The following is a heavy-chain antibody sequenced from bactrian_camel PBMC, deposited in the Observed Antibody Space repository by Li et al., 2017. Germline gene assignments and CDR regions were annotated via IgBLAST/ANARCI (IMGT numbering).Heavy chain of an antibody. CDR1: EYSSSYC. CDR3: AAPYGLARDCRREIRTADFGY. CDR2: IWTGTVGSV. J-gene: IGHJ6*01. Sequence: DVQLVESGGGKVETGGSLTISCSYSEYSSSYCLAWFRQVPGKEREGVAGIWTGTVGSVYYADSVKGRFTVSQDAAEKTVYLQMNSLKPEDTAMYLCAAPYGLARDCRREIRTADFGYWGPGTQVTVS. V-gene: IGHV3S66*01. D-gene: IGHD6*01.